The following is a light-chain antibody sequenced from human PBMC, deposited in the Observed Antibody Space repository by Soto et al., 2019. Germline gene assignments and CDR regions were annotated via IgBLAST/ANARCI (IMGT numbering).Light chain of an antibody. J-gene: IGKJ1*01. CDR2: GAS. CDR1: QSVSSS. Sequence: IVWTQSPGTLSLSLGERATLSCRASQSVSSSLAWYQQKPGQAPRLLIYGASSRATGIPDRFSGSGSGPDFTLTISRLEPEDFAVYFCQHYGSSRTFGQGTNVDIK. CDR3: QHYGSSRT. V-gene: IGKV3-20*01.